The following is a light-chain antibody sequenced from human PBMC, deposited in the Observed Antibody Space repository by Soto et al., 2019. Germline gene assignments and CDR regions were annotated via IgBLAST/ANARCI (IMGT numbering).Light chain of an antibody. V-gene: IGKV1-5*03. CDR2: KAS. CDR3: QQDNSYSWT. CDR1: QSISSW. Sequence: DIQMTQSPSTLSASVGDRVTITCRASQSISSWLAWYQQKPGKAPKLLIYKASMLESGVPSRLSGSGSGKEFTLTISRLLPDDFATYYCQQDNSYSWTFGQGTKVYIK. J-gene: IGKJ1*01.